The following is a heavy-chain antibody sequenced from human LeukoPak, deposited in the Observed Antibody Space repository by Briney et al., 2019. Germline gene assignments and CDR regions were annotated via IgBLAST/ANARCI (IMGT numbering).Heavy chain of an antibody. CDR3: ARDHYDFWSGYYTGAFDI. D-gene: IGHD3-3*01. Sequence: PSETLSLTCTVSGGSISSHYWSWIRQPPGKGLEWIGYNYYSGSTNYNPSLKSRVTISVDTSKNQFSLKLSSVTAADTAVYYCARDHYDFWSGYYTGAFDIWGQGTMVTVSS. CDR1: GGSISSHY. J-gene: IGHJ3*02. V-gene: IGHV4-59*11. CDR2: NYYSGST.